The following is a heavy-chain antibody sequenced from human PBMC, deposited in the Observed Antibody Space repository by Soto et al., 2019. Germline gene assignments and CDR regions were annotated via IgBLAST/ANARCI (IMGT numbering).Heavy chain of an antibody. CDR2: ISAYNGNT. D-gene: IGHD6-25*01. CDR1: GYTFTSYG. V-gene: IGHV1-18*01. J-gene: IGHJ5*02. Sequence: ASVKVSCKASGYTFTSYGISWVRQAPGQGLEWMGWISAYNGNTNYAQKLQGRVTMTTDTSTSTAYMELRSLRSDDTAVYYCARVASIAALGWFDPWGQGTLVTVSS. CDR3: ARVASIAALGWFDP.